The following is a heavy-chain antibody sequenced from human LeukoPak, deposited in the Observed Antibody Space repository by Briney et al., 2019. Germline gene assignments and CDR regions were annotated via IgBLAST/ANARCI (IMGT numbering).Heavy chain of an antibody. CDR2: IYHSGST. V-gene: IGHV4-30-2*02. J-gene: IGHJ4*02. Sequence: SQTLSLTCAVSGGSISSGGYSWSWIRQPPGKGLEWIGYIYHSGSTYYNPSLKSRVTISVDTSKNQFSLKLSSVTAADTAVYYCARLGASHSGYDGPTIDYWGQGTLVTVSS. D-gene: IGHD5-12*01. CDR1: GGSISSGGYS. CDR3: ARLGASHSGYDGPTIDY.